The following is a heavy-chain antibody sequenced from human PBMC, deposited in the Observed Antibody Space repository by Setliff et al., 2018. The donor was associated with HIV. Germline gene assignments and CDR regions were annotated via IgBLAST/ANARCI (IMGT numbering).Heavy chain of an antibody. D-gene: IGHD5-12*01. V-gene: IGHV4-59*01. CDR3: ARGDGYRSNDAYYDTGMDV. CDR1: GASISSYY. J-gene: IGHJ6*02. CDR2: IYNSGYS. Sequence: SETLSLTCKVSGASISSYYWSWVRQPPGKGLEWIGYIYNSGYSNSKPSLKSRVTMSLDTSKNQFSLELTSVTAADTAVYFCARGDGYRSNDAYYDTGMDVWGQGITVTSP.